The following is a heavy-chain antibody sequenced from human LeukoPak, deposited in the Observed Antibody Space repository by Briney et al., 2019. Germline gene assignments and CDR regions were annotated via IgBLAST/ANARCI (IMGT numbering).Heavy chain of an antibody. D-gene: IGHD3-22*01. CDR3: ANGGYYYDSSGYYYSQPPNDY. CDR2: ISGSGGRT. Sequence: GGSLRLSCAPSGLTFSSYAMSWVSQAPGRGIEWVGAISGSGGRTYYADSVKGRFTISRDNSENTLYLQMNSLRAEDTAVYYCANGGYYYDSSGYYYSQPPNDYWGQGTLVTVSS. CDR1: GLTFSSYA. J-gene: IGHJ4*02. V-gene: IGHV3-23*01.